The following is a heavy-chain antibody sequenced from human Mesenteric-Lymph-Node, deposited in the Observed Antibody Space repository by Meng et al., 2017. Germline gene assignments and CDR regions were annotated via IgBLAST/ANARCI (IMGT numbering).Heavy chain of an antibody. V-gene: IGHV1-2*02. D-gene: IGHD3-22*01. Sequence: ASVKVSCKASGYTFTSYDINWVRQATGQGLEWMGWMNPNSGGTNYAQKFQGRVTMTRDTSISTAYMELSRLRSDDTAVYYCARDRYGVKFSSGYYPPVYWGQGTLVTVSS. CDR1: GYTFTSYD. J-gene: IGHJ4*02. CDR2: MNPNSGGT. CDR3: ARDRYGVKFSSGYYPPVY.